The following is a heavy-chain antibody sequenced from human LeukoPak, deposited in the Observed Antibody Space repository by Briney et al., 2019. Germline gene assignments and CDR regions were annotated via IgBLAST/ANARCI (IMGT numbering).Heavy chain of an antibody. D-gene: IGHD2-2*01. CDR3: AKGFYCSSSTCLDY. CDR2: FSGSGGST. J-gene: IGHJ4*02. Sequence: GGSLRLSCAASGFTFSSYAMSWVRQAPGKGLECISGFSGSGGSTYYADSVKGRFTISRDNSKNTLYLQMNSLRAEDTAVYYCAKGFYCSSSTCLDYWGQGTLVTVSS. V-gene: IGHV3-23*01. CDR1: GFTFSSYA.